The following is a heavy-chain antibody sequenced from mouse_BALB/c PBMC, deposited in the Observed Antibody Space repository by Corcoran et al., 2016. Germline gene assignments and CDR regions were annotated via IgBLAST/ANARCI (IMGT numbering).Heavy chain of an antibody. CDR3: ARMITTEENYYDMDY. V-gene: IGHV9-1*02. CDR1: GYTFTNYG. J-gene: IGHJ4*01. CDR2: INTYTGEP. D-gene: IGHD2-4*01. Sequence: QIQLVQSGPELTKPGETVKISCKASGYTFTNYGMNWVKQAPGKGLKWMGWINTYTGEPTYADDFKGRFAFSLETSASTAYLQINNLKNEDMATYFCARMITTEENYYDMDYWGQGTSVTVSS.